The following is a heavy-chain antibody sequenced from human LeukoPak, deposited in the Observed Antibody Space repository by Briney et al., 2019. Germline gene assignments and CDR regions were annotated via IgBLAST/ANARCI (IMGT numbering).Heavy chain of an antibody. V-gene: IGHV1-2*02. CDR3: ARDSRGTVVPHFDY. Sequence: GASVTVSFTASGYTFTVYYMHWVRQAPGQGLEWMGWINPNSGGTNYAQKFQGKVTMTRDTSISTAYMELSRLRSDDTAVYYCARDSRGTVVPHFDYWGQGTLVTVSS. D-gene: IGHD3-22*01. J-gene: IGHJ4*02. CDR2: INPNSGGT. CDR1: GYTFTVYY.